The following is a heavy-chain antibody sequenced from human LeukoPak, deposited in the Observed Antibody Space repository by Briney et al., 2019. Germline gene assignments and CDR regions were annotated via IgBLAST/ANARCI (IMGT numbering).Heavy chain of an antibody. J-gene: IGHJ4*02. CDR2: ISGGGGGT. V-gene: IGHV3-23*01. CDR1: GFTFRSYA. Sequence: GGSLRLSCAASGFTFRSYAMGWVRQSPGKGLEWVSSISGGGGGTYYAEFVKGRFTISRDNAKNILYLQMNSLRAEDTAVYYCSRGTYPYSSDNWGQGALVTVSS. CDR3: SRGTYPYSSDN. D-gene: IGHD3-16*01.